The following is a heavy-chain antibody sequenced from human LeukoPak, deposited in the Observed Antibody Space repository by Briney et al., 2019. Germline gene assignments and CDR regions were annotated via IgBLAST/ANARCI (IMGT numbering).Heavy chain of an antibody. Sequence: GGSLRLSCAASGFTFSSYGIHWVRQAPGKGLEWVAFIRYDGSNKYYADSVKGRFTISRDNSKNALYLQMNSLRAEDTAVYYCAKIETYSGNYFDYWGQGTLVTVSS. D-gene: IGHD2-15*01. CDR1: GFTFSSYG. V-gene: IGHV3-30*02. CDR2: IRYDGSNK. J-gene: IGHJ4*02. CDR3: AKIETYSGNYFDY.